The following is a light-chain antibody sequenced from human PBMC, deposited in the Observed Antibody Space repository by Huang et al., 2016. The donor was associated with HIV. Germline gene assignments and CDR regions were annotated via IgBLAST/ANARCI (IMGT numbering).Light chain of an antibody. Sequence: DIVMTQSPDSLAVSLGERATINCKSSQSVLYSPNNKNYLAWYQQKPGQPPKLLIYWASTRESGVPGRFRGSGSGTDFTLTINSLQAEDVAVYFCQQYYTTPETFGQGTKVEIK. CDR2: WAS. V-gene: IGKV4-1*01. J-gene: IGKJ1*01. CDR3: QQYYTTPET. CDR1: QSVLYSPNNKNY.